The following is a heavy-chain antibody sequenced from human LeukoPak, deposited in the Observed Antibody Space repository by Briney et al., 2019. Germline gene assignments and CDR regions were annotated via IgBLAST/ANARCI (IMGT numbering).Heavy chain of an antibody. Sequence: SETLSPTCAVYGGSFSGYYWSWIRQPPGKGLEWIGEINHSGSTNYNPSLKSRVTISVHTSKNKFSLKLSSVTAADTAVSYFARGRGSFWSGPSKVEYWGQGNLVTVSS. J-gene: IGHJ4*02. CDR2: INHSGST. D-gene: IGHD3-3*01. CDR3: ARGRGSFWSGPSKVEY. V-gene: IGHV4-34*01. CDR1: GGSFSGYY.